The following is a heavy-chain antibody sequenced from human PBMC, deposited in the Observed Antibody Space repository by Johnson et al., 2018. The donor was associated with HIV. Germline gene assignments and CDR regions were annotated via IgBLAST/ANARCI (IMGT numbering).Heavy chain of an antibody. D-gene: IGHD6-13*01. CDR2: IKSKTDGETT. CDR3: ARDSSSSVGAFDI. Sequence: EVQLVESGGGVVRPGGSLRLSCAASGFTFDDYGMSWVRQAPGKGLEWVGRIKSKTDGETTDYAAPVKGRFSISRDDSKNTLYLQMNSLKTEDTAVYYCARDSSSSVGAFDIWGQGTMVTVSS. V-gene: IGHV3-15*01. J-gene: IGHJ3*02. CDR1: GFTFDDYG.